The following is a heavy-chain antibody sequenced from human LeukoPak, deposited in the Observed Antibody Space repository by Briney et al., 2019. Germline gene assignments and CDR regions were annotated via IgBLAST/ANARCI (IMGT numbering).Heavy chain of an antibody. V-gene: IGHV3-23*01. D-gene: IGHD6-13*01. CDR1: GFTFSSYA. J-gene: IGHJ3*02. CDR3: AKATMSSSSSGSNAFDI. Sequence: GGSLRLSCAASGFTFSSYAISWVRQAPGKGLEWVSAISGSGGSTYYADSVKGRFTISRDNSKNTLYLQMNSLRAEDTAVYYCAKATMSSSSSGSNAFDIWGQGTMVTVSS. CDR2: ISGSGGST.